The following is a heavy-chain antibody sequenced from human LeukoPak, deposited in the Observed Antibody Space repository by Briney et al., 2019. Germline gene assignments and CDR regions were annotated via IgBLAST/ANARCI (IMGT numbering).Heavy chain of an antibody. V-gene: IGHV1-58*02. CDR2: IVVGSGNT. D-gene: IGHD6-13*01. Sequence: ASVKVSCKASGFTFTSSAMQWVRQARGQRPEWIGWIVVGSGNTNYAQKFQERVTITRDTSTSTAYMELSSLRSDDTAVYYCARGRSSSWYSDYWGQGTLVTVSS. CDR1: GFTFTSSA. CDR3: ARGRSSSWYSDY. J-gene: IGHJ4*02.